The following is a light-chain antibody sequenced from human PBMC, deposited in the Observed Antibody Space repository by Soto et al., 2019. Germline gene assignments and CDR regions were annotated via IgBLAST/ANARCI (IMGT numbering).Light chain of an antibody. CDR1: QDISNW. V-gene: IGKV1-12*01. CDR2: AAS. J-gene: IGKJ1*01. CDR3: QQANSLPWT. Sequence: DIQMTQSPSSVSASVGDRVTITCRASQDISNWLAWYQQKPGKAPNLLIYAASSLQSGVPSRFGGSGSGTDFTLTISSLQPEDFATYYCQQANSLPWTFGQGTKVAIK.